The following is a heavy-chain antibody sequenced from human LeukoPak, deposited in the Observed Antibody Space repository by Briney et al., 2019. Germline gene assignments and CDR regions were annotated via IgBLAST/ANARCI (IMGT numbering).Heavy chain of an antibody. V-gene: IGHV1-18*01. D-gene: IGHD4-4*01. Sequence: AASVTVSCKASGYSLSSNGISWGRQAPGQGLEWMGWISDYSGNTKYAQNFQDRVTLNTDRSTNTAYMELRSLRSDDTAVYYCAREGATDYYFDPWGQGTLVTVSS. CDR1: GYSLSSNG. CDR3: AREGATDYYFDP. J-gene: IGHJ4*02. CDR2: ISDYSGNT.